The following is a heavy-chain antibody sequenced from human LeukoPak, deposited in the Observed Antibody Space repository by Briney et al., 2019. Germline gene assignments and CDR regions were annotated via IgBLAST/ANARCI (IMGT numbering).Heavy chain of an antibody. CDR1: GFTFSSYA. CDR3: DWSGY. D-gene: IGHD2-8*02. CDR2: ISYDGSNK. V-gene: IGHV3-30*04. Sequence: GGSLRLSCAASGFTFSSYAMHWVRQAPGKGLEWVTVISYDGSNKYYADSVKGRFTISRDNSKNTLYLQMNSLRAEDTAVYYCDWSGYWGQGTLVTVSS. J-gene: IGHJ4*02.